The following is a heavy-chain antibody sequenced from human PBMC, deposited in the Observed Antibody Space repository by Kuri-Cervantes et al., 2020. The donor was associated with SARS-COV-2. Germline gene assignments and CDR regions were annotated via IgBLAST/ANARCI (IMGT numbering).Heavy chain of an antibody. J-gene: IGHJ4*02. CDR2: IHYSGST. Sequence: ESLKISCSVSGGSISRYYWSWMRQPPGKGLEWIGNIHYSGSTHYNPSLKSRVTISVDTSKNQFSLKLSSVTAADTAVYYCAREQGPMRTFDYWGQGTLVTVSS. CDR1: GGSISRYY. V-gene: IGHV4-59*01. CDR3: AREQGPMRTFDY. D-gene: IGHD3/OR15-3a*01.